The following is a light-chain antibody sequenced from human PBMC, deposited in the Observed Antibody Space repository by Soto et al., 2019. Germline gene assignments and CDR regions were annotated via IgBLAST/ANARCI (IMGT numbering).Light chain of an antibody. V-gene: IGKV3-20*01. CDR1: QSVSSSY. CDR3: QQFGGSPT. J-gene: IGKJ1*01. CDR2: DTS. Sequence: EIVFTQSPGTLSLSPGERATLSCRASQSVSSSYLAWYQQKPGQAPRLLIYDTSSRATGIPDRFSGSGSGTDFTLTISRLEPEDFAVYYCQQFGGSPTFGQGTKVDIK.